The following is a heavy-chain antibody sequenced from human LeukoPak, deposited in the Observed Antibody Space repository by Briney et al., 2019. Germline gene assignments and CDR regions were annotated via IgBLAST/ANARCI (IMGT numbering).Heavy chain of an antibody. CDR3: AKDTGTYYYDSSGLGEAFDI. CDR1: GFTFSSYA. V-gene: IGHV3-23*01. J-gene: IGHJ3*02. Sequence: PGGSLRLSCAASGFTFSSYAMSWVRQAPGKGLEWVSAISGSGGSTYYADSVKGRFTISRDNSKNTLYLQMNSLRAEDTAVYYCAKDTGTYYYDSSGLGEAFDIWGQGTMVTVSS. CDR2: ISGSGGST. D-gene: IGHD3-22*01.